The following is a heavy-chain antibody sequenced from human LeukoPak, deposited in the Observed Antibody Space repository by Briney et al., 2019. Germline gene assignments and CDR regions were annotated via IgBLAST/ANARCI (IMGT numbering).Heavy chain of an antibody. CDR1: GYTFTSYA. CDR3: ARHTDSSGDYDP. D-gene: IGHD3-22*01. J-gene: IGHJ5*02. V-gene: IGHV1-3*01. Sequence: ASVKVSCKASGYTFTSYAMHWVRQAPGQRLEWMGWINAGNGNTKYSQKFQGRVTITRDTSASTAYMELSSLRSEDTAVYYCARHTDSSGDYDPWGQGTLVTVSS. CDR2: INAGNGNT.